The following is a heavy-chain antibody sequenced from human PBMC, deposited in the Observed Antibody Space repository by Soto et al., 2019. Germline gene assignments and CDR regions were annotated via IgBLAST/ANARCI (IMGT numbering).Heavy chain of an antibody. V-gene: IGHV3-23*01. CDR2: ISGSGGST. Sequence: EVQLLESGGSLVQPGGSLRLSCAASGFTFSSYAMSWVRQAPGNGLEWVSAISGSGGSTYYADSVKGRFTISRDNSKNTLYLQMNSLRAEDTAVYYCAKGPVTTPYYYYYGMDVWGQGTTVTVSS. CDR1: GFTFSSYA. J-gene: IGHJ6*02. CDR3: AKGPVTTPYYYYYGMDV. D-gene: IGHD4-4*01.